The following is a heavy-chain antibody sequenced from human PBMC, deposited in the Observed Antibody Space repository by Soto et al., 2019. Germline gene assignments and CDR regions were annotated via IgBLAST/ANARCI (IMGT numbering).Heavy chain of an antibody. CDR1: GGSISSYY. Sequence: KASETLSLTCTVSGGSISSYYWSWIRQPPGKGLEWIGYIYYSGSTNYNPSLKSRVTISVDTSKNQFSLKLSSVTAADTAVYYCAREGSYYYDSSGYYYGWFDPWGQGTLVTVSS. J-gene: IGHJ5*02. CDR3: AREGSYYYDSSGYYYGWFDP. D-gene: IGHD3-22*01. V-gene: IGHV4-59*01. CDR2: IYYSGST.